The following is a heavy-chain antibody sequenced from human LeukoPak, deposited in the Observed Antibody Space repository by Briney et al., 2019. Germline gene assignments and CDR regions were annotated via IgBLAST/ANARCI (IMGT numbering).Heavy chain of an antibody. CDR2: ISSSGGST. V-gene: IGHV3-23*01. CDR1: GFSFSNYG. D-gene: IGHD2-2*01. Sequence: GGSLRLSCAASGFSFSNYGMSWVRQAPGKGLEWISSISSSGGSTYYADSVKGRFTVSRDNSKNTLYVQMNSLRADDTAVYYCAKRGLGSTSGAYFFDYWGQGTLVTVSS. J-gene: IGHJ4*02. CDR3: AKRGLGSTSGAYFFDY.